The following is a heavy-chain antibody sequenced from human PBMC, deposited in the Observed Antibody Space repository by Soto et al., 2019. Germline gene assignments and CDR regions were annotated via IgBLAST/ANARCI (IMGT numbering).Heavy chain of an antibody. CDR2: ILVIFNTA. CDR3: ARSKCRNVVCYRLSPDLGL. D-gene: IGHD3-16*02. Sequence: QVQLVQSGAEVKKPGSSVKVSCKASGGTFKNSAISWLRQAPGQGLEWMGGILVIFNTANYAQKFHGIVTITEDESATTAYMEPGSLKSDDTAVYFCARSKCRNVVCYRLSPDLGLWCPGTTVTVSS. J-gene: IGHJ6*02. V-gene: IGHV1-69*01. CDR1: GGTFKNSA.